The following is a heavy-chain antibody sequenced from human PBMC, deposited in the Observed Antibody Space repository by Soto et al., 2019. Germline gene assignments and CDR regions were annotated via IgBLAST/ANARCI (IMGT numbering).Heavy chain of an antibody. Sequence: VKVSCKASGYTFTSYGISWVRQAPGQGLEWMGWISAYNGNTNYAQKLQGRVTMTTDTSTSTAYMELRSLRSDDTAVYYCARDSRDTFGAYNWFDPWGQGTLVTVSS. CDR1: GYTFTSYG. CDR3: ARDSRDTFGAYNWFDP. CDR2: ISAYNGNT. D-gene: IGHD3-16*01. V-gene: IGHV1-18*04. J-gene: IGHJ5*02.